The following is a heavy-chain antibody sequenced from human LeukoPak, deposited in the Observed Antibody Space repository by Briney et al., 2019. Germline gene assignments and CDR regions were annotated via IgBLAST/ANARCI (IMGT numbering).Heavy chain of an antibody. J-gene: IGHJ6*02. Sequence: VASVKVSCKASGYTFSTYGISWVRQAPGQGLEWMGWISGYKGDTKYGQKLQGRVTMTTDTSTTTAYMELRSLRSDDTAVYYCARTRGGAYNYYGMDVWGQGTTVTVSS. V-gene: IGHV1-18*01. D-gene: IGHD3-10*01. CDR2: ISGYKGDT. CDR1: GYTFSTYG. CDR3: ARTRGGAYNYYGMDV.